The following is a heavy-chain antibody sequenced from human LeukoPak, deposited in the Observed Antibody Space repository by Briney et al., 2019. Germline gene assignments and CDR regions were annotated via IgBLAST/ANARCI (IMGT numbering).Heavy chain of an antibody. J-gene: IGHJ4*01. CDR2: IKYYGSEK. Sequence: GGSLRLSCAASGFTFRNYWMNWVRQAPGKGLEGVGHIKYYGSEKYYAHSVRGRFTLSSDNDQNSLSLQMNRLRDEETAVYYCASALPAYHFDFWGHGSLVTVSS. CDR1: GFTFRNYW. V-gene: IGHV3-7*03. CDR3: ASALPAYHFDF.